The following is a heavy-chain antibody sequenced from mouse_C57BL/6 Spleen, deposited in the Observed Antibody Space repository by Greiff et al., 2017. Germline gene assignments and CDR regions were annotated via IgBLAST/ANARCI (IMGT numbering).Heavy chain of an antibody. CDR1: GYTFTDYY. D-gene: IGHD3-2*02. V-gene: IGHV1-19*01. J-gene: IGHJ3*01. Sequence: EVKLVESGPVLVKPGASVKMSCKASGYTFTDYYMNWVKQSHGKSLEWIGVINPYNGGTSYNQKFKGKATLTVDKSSSTAYMELNSLTSEDSAVYYCARQEGNSSGYVAYWGKGTLVTVSA. CDR2: INPYNGGT. CDR3: ARQEGNSSGYVAY.